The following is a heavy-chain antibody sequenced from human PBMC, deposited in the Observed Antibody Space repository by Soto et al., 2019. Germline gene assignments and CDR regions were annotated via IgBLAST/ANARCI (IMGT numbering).Heavy chain of an antibody. D-gene: IGHD2-15*01. CDR3: ARDLAKGGGSAGFDY. CDR2: ISYDGSNK. CDR1: GFTFSSYA. V-gene: IGHV3-30-3*01. Sequence: VGSLRLSCAASGFTFSSYAMHWVRQAPGKGLEWVAVISYDGSNKYYADSVKGRFTISRDNSKNTLYLQMNSLRAEDTAVYYCARDLAKGGGSAGFDYWGQGTLVTVSS. J-gene: IGHJ4*02.